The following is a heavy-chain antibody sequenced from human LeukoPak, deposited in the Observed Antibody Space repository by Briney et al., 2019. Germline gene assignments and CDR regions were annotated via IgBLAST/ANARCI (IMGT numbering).Heavy chain of an antibody. J-gene: IGHJ4*02. V-gene: IGHV3-7*01. D-gene: IGHD2-2*01. CDR1: GSTFSSYW. Sequence: GGSLRLSCAASGSTFSSYWMSWVRQAPGKGLEWVANIKQDGSEKYYVDSVKGRFTISRDNAKNSLYLQMNSLRAEDTAVYYCARVSRGYYCSSTSCPRDYWGQGTLVTVSS. CDR2: IKQDGSEK. CDR3: ARVSRGYYCSSTSCPRDY.